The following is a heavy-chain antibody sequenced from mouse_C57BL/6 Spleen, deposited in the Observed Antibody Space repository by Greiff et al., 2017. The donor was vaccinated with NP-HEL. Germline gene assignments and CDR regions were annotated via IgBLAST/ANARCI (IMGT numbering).Heavy chain of an antibody. CDR2: FYPGSGSI. Sequence: VQLQQSGAELVKPGASVKLSCKASGYTFTEYTIHWVKQRSGQGLEWIGWFYPGSGSIKYNEKFKDKATLTADKSSSTVYMELSRLTSEDSAVYVCARHEDGVLRPLYARDHWCQGTSVTVSS. CDR1: GYTFTEYT. V-gene: IGHV1-62-2*01. D-gene: IGHD2-4*01. J-gene: IGHJ4*01. CDR3: ARHEDGVLRPLYARDH.